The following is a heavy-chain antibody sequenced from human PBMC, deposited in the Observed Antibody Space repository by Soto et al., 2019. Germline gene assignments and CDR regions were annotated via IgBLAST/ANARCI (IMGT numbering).Heavy chain of an antibody. CDR1: GFTFSAYE. CDR2: ISYSGGTI. V-gene: IGHV3-48*03. J-gene: IGHJ4*02. Sequence: SGGSLRLSCAASGFTFSAYEMNWVRQAPGKGLEWVSYISYSGGTIYYADSVKGRFTVSRDNAKNSLYLQMNSLRAEDTAVFYCARERRTSGFDFWGQGALVTVSS. CDR3: ARERRTSGFDF. D-gene: IGHD1-7*01.